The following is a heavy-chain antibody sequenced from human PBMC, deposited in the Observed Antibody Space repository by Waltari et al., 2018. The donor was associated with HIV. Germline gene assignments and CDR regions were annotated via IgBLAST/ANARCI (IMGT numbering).Heavy chain of an antibody. J-gene: IGHJ5*02. CDR2: IRYDGSNK. V-gene: IGHV3-30*02. CDR1: GFTFSSYG. D-gene: IGHD6-6*01. CDR3: AKDRIAARPGWFDP. Sequence: QVQLVESGGGVVQPGGSLRLSCAASGFTFSSYGLHWVRPAPGKGLEWVAFIRYDGSNKYYADSVKGRFTISRDNSKNTLYLQMNSLRAEDTAVYYCAKDRIAARPGWFDPWGQGTLVTVSS.